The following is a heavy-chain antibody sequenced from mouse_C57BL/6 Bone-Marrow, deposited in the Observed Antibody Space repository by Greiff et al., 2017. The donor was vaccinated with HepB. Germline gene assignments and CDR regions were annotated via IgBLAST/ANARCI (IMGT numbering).Heavy chain of an antibody. CDR3: ARFITTVVATYYFDY. CDR1: GFTFSDYY. Sequence: EVKLVESGGGLVQPGGSLKLSCAASGFTFSDYYMYWVRQTPEKRLEWVAYISNGGGSTYYPDTVKGRFTISRDNAKNTLYLQMSRLKSEDTAMYYCARFITTVVATYYFDYWGQGTTLTVSS. D-gene: IGHD1-1*01. CDR2: ISNGGGST. V-gene: IGHV5-12*01. J-gene: IGHJ2*01.